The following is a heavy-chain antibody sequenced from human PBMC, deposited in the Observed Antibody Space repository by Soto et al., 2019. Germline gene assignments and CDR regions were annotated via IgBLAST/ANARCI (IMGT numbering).Heavy chain of an antibody. D-gene: IGHD3-22*01. J-gene: IGHJ4*02. CDR1: GGSIISYY. CDR2: IYYSGST. Sequence: SETLSLTCTVSGGSIISYYWSWIRQPPGKGLEWIGYIYYSGSTNYNPSLKSRVTISVDTSKNQFSLKLSSVTAADTAVYYCARGSYLWYDSSGSADYYFDYWGQGTLVTVSS. CDR3: ARGSYLWYDSSGSADYYFDY. V-gene: IGHV4-59*01.